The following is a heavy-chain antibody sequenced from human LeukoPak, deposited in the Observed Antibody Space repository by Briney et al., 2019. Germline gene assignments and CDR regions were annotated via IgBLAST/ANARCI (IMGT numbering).Heavy chain of an antibody. CDR3: ARRRDTSGWLDH. D-gene: IGHD6-19*01. V-gene: IGHV4-4*09. CDR1: GASISNYY. Sequence: SETLSLTCSVSGASISNYYWSWIRQPPGKGLEWIGYILSTGTTNYNPSLKGRVAILVGTSKNQFSLRLSSVTAADTAVYYCARRRDTSGWLDHWGQGTLVTVSS. J-gene: IGHJ5*02. CDR2: ILSTGTT.